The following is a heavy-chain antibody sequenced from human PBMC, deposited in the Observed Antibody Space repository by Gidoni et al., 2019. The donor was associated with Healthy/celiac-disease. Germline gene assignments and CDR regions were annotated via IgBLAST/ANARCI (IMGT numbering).Heavy chain of an antibody. D-gene: IGHD3-10*01. CDR3: GRSNGGSGRNPLYYFDY. V-gene: IGHV1-69*01. J-gene: IGHJ4*02. Sequence: QVQLVQSGAEVKKPGSSVKVSCKASGGTFSSYAISWVRQAPGQGLEWMGGIIPSFGTANDARKFQGRVTITADESTSTAYMELSSLRSEDTAVYYCGRSNGGSGRNPLYYFDYWGQGTLVTVSS. CDR1: GGTFSSYA. CDR2: IIPSFGTA.